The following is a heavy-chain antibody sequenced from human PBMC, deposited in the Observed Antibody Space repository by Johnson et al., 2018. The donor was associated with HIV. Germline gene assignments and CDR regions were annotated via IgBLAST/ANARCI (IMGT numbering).Heavy chain of an antibody. CDR3: AKMSRGRQDAFDI. CDR2: ISSDGTNT. CDR1: GFTFSSNA. V-gene: IGHV3-30*04. D-gene: IGHD3-16*01. Sequence: QVQLVESGGGLVQPGGSLRLSCAASGFTFSSNAIHWVRQAPGKGLEWVAVISSDGTNTYYTDSVKGRFTISRDNSKNTRYVQMNSLRVEDTAVYYCAKMSRGRQDAFDIWGQGAMVSVSA. J-gene: IGHJ3*02.